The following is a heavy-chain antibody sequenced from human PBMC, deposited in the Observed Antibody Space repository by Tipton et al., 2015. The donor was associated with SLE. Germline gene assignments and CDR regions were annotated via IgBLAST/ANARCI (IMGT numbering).Heavy chain of an antibody. D-gene: IGHD2-2*01. V-gene: IGHV3-73*01. Sequence: SLRLSCAASGFTFSGSAMHWVRQASGKGLEWVGRIRSKANSYATAYAASVKGRFTISRDDSKNTAYLQMNSLKTEDTAVYYCTRTIGGGAVVVPAWGQGTLVTVSA. CDR3: TRTIGGGAVVVPA. CDR1: GFTFSGSA. CDR2: IRSKANSYAT. J-gene: IGHJ5*02.